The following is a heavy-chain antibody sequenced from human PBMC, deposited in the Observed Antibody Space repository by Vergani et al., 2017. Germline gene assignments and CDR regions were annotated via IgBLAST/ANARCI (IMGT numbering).Heavy chain of an antibody. V-gene: IGHV5-51*01. D-gene: IGHD4-17*01. CDR1: GYSFTSYW. CDR3: ARLPGRTHDYGDVGGYMDV. Sequence: EVQLVQSGAEVKTPGESLKISCKGSGYSFTSYWIGWVRQMPGKGLEWMGIIYPGDSDTRYSPSFQGQVTISADKSISTAYLQWSSLKASDTAMYYCARLPGRTHDYGDVGGYMDVWGKGTTVTVSS. J-gene: IGHJ6*03. CDR2: IYPGDSDT.